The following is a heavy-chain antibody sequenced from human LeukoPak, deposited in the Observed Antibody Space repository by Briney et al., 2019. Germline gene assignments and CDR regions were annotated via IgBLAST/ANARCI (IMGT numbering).Heavy chain of an antibody. V-gene: IGHV3-7*01. CDR2: INQDGSDK. J-gene: IGHJ4*02. CDR3: VGGDY. Sequence: GGSLRLSCAASGLAFSIHWMNWVRQAPGKGLECVANINQDGSDKYYVNSVKGRFTISRDNTKNSLYLQMNSLRAEDTAVYYCVGGDYWGQGTLVTVSS. CDR1: GLAFSIHW.